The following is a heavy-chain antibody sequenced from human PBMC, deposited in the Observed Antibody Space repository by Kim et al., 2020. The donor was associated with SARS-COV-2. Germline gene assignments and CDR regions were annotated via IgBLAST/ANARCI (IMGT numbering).Heavy chain of an antibody. Sequence: GGSLRLSCSASGFTFSSYAMHWVRQAPGKGLEYVSAISSNGGSTYYADSVKGRFTISRDNSKNTLYLQMSSLRAEDTAVYYCVKEQRFLEWLLHDAFDIWGQGTMVTVSS. CDR2: ISSNGGST. D-gene: IGHD3-3*01. CDR3: VKEQRFLEWLLHDAFDI. CDR1: GFTFSSYA. J-gene: IGHJ3*02. V-gene: IGHV3-64D*06.